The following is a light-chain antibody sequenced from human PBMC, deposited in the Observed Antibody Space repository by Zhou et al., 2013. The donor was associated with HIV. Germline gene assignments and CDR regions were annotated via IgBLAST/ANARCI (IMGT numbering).Light chain of an antibody. CDR3: QQADAFPPYT. CDR1: QSISNW. V-gene: IGKV1-12*01. J-gene: IGKJ2*01. CDR2: GAS. Sequence: DIQMTQSPSTLSASVGDRVTITCRASQSISNWLAWYQQKPGKTPSLLIYGASNLQRGVPSRFSGSGSGTDFTLTINTLQPEDFATYYCQQADAFPPYTFGQGTQVEI.